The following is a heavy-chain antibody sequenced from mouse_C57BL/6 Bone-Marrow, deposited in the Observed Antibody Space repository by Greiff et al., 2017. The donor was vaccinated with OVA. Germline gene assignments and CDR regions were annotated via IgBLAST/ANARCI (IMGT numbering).Heavy chain of an antibody. Sequence: EVQRVESGGDLVKPGGSLKLSCAASGFTFSSYGMSWVRQTPDKRLEWVATISSCGSYTYYPDSVKGRFTISRDNAKNTLYLQMSSLKSEDTAMYYCARYYGSRGYAMDYWGQGTSVTVSS. CDR2: ISSCGSYT. CDR3: ARYYGSRGYAMDY. D-gene: IGHD1-1*01. CDR1: GFTFSSYG. J-gene: IGHJ4*01. V-gene: IGHV5-6*01.